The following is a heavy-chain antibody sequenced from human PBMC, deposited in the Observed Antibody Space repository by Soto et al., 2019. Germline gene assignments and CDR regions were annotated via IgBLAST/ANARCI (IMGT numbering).Heavy chain of an antibody. J-gene: IGHJ4*02. V-gene: IGHV1-69*01. CDR1: GETLNSNP. D-gene: IGHD2-15*01. CDR3: ARKSGRDCHSGGGCFALDV. CDR2: IVPLSDRT. Sequence: QVQLVQSGAEVKKPGSSLKVSCKVFGETLNSNPIGWVRQAPGQGLEWVGGIVPLSDRTNYEQELQGRVPVTAYGSTSTVYLELSNLTPYDTAVYYCARKSGRDCHSGGGCFALDVWGQGSQLTVSS.